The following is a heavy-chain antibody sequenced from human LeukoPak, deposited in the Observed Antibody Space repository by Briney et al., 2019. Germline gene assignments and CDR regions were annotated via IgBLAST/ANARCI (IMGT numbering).Heavy chain of an antibody. CDR1: GGSISSHY. CDR3: ARVIRYDFWSGYWSYYYYMDV. Sequence: SETLSLTCTVSGGSISSHYWSWIRQPPGKGLEWIGYIYYSGSTNYNPSLKGRVTISVDTSKNQLSLKLSSVTAADTAVYYCARVIRYDFWSGYWSYYYYMDVWGKGTTVTVSS. J-gene: IGHJ6*03. V-gene: IGHV4-59*11. D-gene: IGHD3-3*01. CDR2: IYYSGST.